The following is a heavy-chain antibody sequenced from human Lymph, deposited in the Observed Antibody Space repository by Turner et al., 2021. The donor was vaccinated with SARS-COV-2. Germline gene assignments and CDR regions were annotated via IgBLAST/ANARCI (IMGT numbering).Heavy chain of an antibody. J-gene: IGHJ4*02. CDR1: GFTFSSYA. CDR2: ISGSGGSK. Sequence: VQLLESGGGLVQPGGSLSLSCAASGFTFSSYAMGWVRQGPGRGRGWSSGISGSGGSKYYADSVRGRFTSSRDNQKNTLYLENNSLRAEDKAVYYCAKEGVTGMVDFDYWGQGTLVTVSS. V-gene: IGHV3-23*01. D-gene: IGHD3-10*01. CDR3: AKEGVTGMVDFDY.